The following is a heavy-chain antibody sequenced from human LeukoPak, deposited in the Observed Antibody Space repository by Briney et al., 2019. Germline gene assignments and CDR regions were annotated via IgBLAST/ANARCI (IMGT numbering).Heavy chain of an antibody. CDR3: ARAPTSGHERNFDY. CDR1: GFTFSTYE. CDR2: ISSSGSTI. J-gene: IGHJ4*02. V-gene: IGHV3-48*03. Sequence: PGGSLRLSCAASGFTFSTYEMTWVRQSPGKGLEWVSYISSSGSTIYYADSVKGRFTISRDNARNSLYLQMNSLRAEDTAVYYCARAPTSGHERNFDYWGQGTLVTVSS. D-gene: IGHD5-12*01.